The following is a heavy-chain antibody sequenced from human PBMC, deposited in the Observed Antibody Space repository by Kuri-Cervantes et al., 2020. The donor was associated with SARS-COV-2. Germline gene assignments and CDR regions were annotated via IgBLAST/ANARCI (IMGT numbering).Heavy chain of an antibody. Sequence: GGSLRLFCAASGFTFSSYAMHWVRQAPGKGLEWVAVISYDGSNKYYADSVKGRFTISRDNSKNTLYLQMNSLRAEDTAVYYCAREGAFDNYYYYYMDVWGKGTTVTVSS. D-gene: IGHD1-26*01. CDR3: AREGAFDNYYYYYMDV. J-gene: IGHJ6*03. V-gene: IGHV3-30*04. CDR2: ISYDGSNK. CDR1: GFTFSSYA.